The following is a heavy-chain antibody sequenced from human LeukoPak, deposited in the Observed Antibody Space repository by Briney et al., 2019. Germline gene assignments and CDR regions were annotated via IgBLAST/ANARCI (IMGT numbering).Heavy chain of an antibody. J-gene: IGHJ5*02. CDR1: GGTFSSYA. CDR3: ARGYCSGGSCYSLGSWFDP. D-gene: IGHD2-15*01. Sequence: ASVKVSCKASGGTFSSYAISWVRQAPGQGLEWVGGIIPIFGTANYAQKFQGRVTITADESTSTAYMELSSLRSEDTAVYYCARGYCSGGSCYSLGSWFDPWGQGTLVTVSS. V-gene: IGHV1-69*13. CDR2: IIPIFGTA.